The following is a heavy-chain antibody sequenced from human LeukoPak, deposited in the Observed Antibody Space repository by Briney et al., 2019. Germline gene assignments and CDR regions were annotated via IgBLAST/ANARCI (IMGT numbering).Heavy chain of an antibody. D-gene: IGHD3-22*01. J-gene: IGHJ4*02. CDR1: GFTFSSYG. Sequence: PGGSLRLSCAASGFTFSSYGMHWVRQAPGKGLEWVAVISYDGSNKYYADSVKGRFTISRDNAKNSLYLQMNSLRAEDTAVYYCARVSSTGYGVSSGLFYWGQGTLVTVSS. CDR2: ISYDGSNK. CDR3: ARVSSTGYGVSSGLFY. V-gene: IGHV3-30*03.